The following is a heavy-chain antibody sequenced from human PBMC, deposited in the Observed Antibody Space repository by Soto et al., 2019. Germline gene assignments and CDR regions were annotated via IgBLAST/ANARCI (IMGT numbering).Heavy chain of an antibody. CDR1: GFSFITFG. V-gene: IGHV3-30*18. CDR2: MLYDGTNI. Sequence: QVQLVESGGGVVQPGRSLRLSCAASGFSFITFGMHWVRQAPGKGLEWLAGMLYDGTNIHYADSVKGRFTISRDSSKNTGYLEMNNLRAEDTAVYFCAKDDGTGSWGQGTLVTGSS. CDR3: AKDDGTGS. D-gene: IGHD1-1*01. J-gene: IGHJ5*02.